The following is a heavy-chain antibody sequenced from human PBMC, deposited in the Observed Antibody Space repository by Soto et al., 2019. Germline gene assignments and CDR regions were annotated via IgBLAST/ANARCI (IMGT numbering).Heavy chain of an antibody. Sequence: EVQLVESGGGLVKPGGSLRLSCVVSGFTFSSYSMNWVRQAPGKGLEWVSSISSGSNYTYYADSVKGRYTISRDNAKNSVYLQMNSLRAEDTALYYFARNFKESQYYYYGMDVWGKGTTVTVSS. J-gene: IGHJ6*04. V-gene: IGHV3-21*06. CDR1: GFTFSSYS. CDR2: ISSGSNYT. D-gene: IGHD3-10*01. CDR3: ARNFKESQYYYYGMDV.